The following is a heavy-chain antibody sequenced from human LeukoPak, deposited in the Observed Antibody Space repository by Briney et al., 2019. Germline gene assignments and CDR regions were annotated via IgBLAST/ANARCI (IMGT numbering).Heavy chain of an antibody. V-gene: IGHV3-74*01. CDR3: ARVRVGAYDFEY. J-gene: IGHJ4*02. D-gene: IGHD3-10*01. CDR2: INPDGSTT. Sequence: PLGGSLRLSCAASGFTLSSYWMHWVRQVPGKGLVWVSRINPDGSTTTYADSVKGRFTISRDNAKNTLYLQMNSLRAEDTAVYYCARVRVGAYDFEYWGQGTLVTVSS. CDR1: GFTLSSYW.